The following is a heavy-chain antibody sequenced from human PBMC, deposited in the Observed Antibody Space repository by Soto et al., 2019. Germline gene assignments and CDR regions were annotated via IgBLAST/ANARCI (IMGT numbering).Heavy chain of an antibody. D-gene: IGHD3-22*01. CDR2: IYNGGST. Sequence: SDNLSLTSTASGVGIGGSYWTWIQQPPGKGLEWMGYIYNGGSTKYNPSLKSRATISLDTSKKQFTLNMRSVTAADTAVYYCARDRGTYGSSGSNYEGAYGMDVWGKGTRVT. V-gene: IGHV4-59*07. J-gene: IGHJ6*04. CDR1: GVGIGGSY. CDR3: ARDRGTYGSSGSNYEGAYGMDV.